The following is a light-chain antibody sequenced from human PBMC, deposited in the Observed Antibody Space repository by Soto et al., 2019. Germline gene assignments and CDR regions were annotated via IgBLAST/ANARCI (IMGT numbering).Light chain of an antibody. CDR1: QGVSSW. Sequence: DIQMTQSPSSVSASVGDRVTITCRASQGVSSWLAWYQQKPGEAPKLLIYAASRLQGGVPSRFIGRGSGTDFTLTISGLQPEDFVTYFCQQANSFPFSFGPGTKVDI. CDR3: QQANSFPFS. J-gene: IGKJ3*01. CDR2: AAS. V-gene: IGKV1-12*01.